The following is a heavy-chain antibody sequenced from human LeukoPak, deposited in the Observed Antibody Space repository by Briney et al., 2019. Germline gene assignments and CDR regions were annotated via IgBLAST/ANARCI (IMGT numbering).Heavy chain of an antibody. D-gene: IGHD7-27*01. J-gene: IGHJ4*02. Sequence: SETLSLTCTVSGGSISSSNYYWGWIRQPPGKGLEWIGIIYYSGSTYYNPSLKSRVTISVDTSKNQFSLKLSSVTVTDTAVYYCARQTVRGWGLGGKEFDNWGQGTLVTVSS. CDR3: ARQTVRGWGLGGKEFDN. CDR2: IYYSGST. V-gene: IGHV4-39*01. CDR1: GGSISSSNYY.